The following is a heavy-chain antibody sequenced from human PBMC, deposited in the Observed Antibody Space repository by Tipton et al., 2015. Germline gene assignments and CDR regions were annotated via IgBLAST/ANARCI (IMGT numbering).Heavy chain of an antibody. CDR1: GDSVSSNSAT. Sequence: GLVKPSQSLSLTCGISGDSVSSNSATWNWFRRSPSRGLEWLGRTYYRSKWYNDYAVSVKSRITINPDTSKNQLSLQLNSVTPEDTAVYYCARHYCSGDTCYHFDYWGQGTLFTVSS. J-gene: IGHJ4*02. V-gene: IGHV6-1*01. CDR3: ARHYCSGDTCYHFDY. CDR2: TYYRSKWYN. D-gene: IGHD2-15*01.